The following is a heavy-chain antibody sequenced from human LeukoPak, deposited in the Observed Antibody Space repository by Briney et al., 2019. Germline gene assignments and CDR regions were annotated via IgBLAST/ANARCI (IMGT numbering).Heavy chain of an antibody. J-gene: IGHJ4*02. D-gene: IGHD6-13*01. CDR1: GFTFGDYA. CDR2: IRSKAYGGTT. V-gene: IGHV3-49*03. Sequence: PGGSLRLSCTASGFTFGDYAMSWFRQAPGKGLEWVGFIRSKAYGGTTEYAASVKGRFTISRDDSKSIAYLQMNSLKTEDTAVYYCTRDSQAGAAAGRPDHPDYFDYWGQGTLVTVSS. CDR3: TRDSQAGAAAGRPDHPDYFDY.